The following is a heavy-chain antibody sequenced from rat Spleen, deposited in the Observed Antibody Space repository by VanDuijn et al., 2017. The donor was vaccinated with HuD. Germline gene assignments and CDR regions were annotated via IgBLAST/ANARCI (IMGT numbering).Heavy chain of an antibody. CDR2: ISTRGGST. CDR1: GFTFSSFP. CDR3: SRENYYSGDY. V-gene: IGHV5-46*01. J-gene: IGHJ2*01. D-gene: IGHD1-1*01. Sequence: EVQLVESGGGLVQPGRSLKLSCAASGFTFSSFPMAWVRQAPTKGLEWVATISTRGGSTYYRDSVKGRFTTSRDNAKSTLYLQMDSLRSEDTATYYCSRENYYSGDYWGHGVMVTVSS.